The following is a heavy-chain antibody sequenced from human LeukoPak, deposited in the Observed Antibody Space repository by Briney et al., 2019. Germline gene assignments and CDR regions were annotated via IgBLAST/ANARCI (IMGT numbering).Heavy chain of an antibody. CDR3: ARRRIAAAGVYYYDSSGYFNWFDP. J-gene: IGHJ5*02. CDR2: IYPGDSDT. V-gene: IGHV5-51*01. D-gene: IGHD3-22*01. Sequence: GESLKISCKGSGYSFTSYWIGWVRQMPGKGLEWMGIIYPGDSDTRYSPSFQGQVPISADTSISTAYLQWSSLKASDTAMYYCARRRIAAAGVYYYDSSGYFNWFDPWGQGTLVTVSS. CDR1: GYSFTSYW.